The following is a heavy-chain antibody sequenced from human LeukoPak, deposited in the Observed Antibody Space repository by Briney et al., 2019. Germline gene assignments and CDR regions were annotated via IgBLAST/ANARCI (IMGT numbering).Heavy chain of an antibody. V-gene: IGHV3-48*03. CDR1: GLTFSSYE. J-gene: IGHJ3*02. CDR3: GASRQYVGAFDI. CDR2: ISSRSSTI. D-gene: IGHD3-16*01. Sequence: GGSLRLSCAASGLTFSSYELYWVRQAPGKGLDWISYISSRSSTIKYADSVRGRFTISRADARESLFLQMNSLRAEDTAIYYCGASRQYVGAFDIWGQGTLVTVSS.